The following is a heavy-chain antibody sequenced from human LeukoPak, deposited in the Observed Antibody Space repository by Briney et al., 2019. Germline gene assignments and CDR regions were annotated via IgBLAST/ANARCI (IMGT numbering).Heavy chain of an antibody. J-gene: IGHJ4*02. CDR3: ARSVFRGSLFY. Sequence: ASVKVSCKASGYTFTTYYVHWVRQAPGQGFEWMGVINPSGGSTTYAQKFQGRVTMTRDTSTSTVYMELSSLRSEDTAVYFCARSVFRGSLFYWGQGTLVAVSS. CDR1: GYTFTTYY. V-gene: IGHV1-46*01. CDR2: INPSGGST. D-gene: IGHD5-12*01.